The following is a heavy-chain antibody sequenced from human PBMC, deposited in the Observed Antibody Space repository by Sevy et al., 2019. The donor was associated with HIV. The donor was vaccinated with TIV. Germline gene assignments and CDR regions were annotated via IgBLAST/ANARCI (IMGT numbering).Heavy chain of an antibody. J-gene: IGHJ6*01. V-gene: IGHV1-2*02. D-gene: IGHD2-2*01. CDR1: GYTFTGYY. CDR2: INPNSGGT. Sequence: ASVKVSCKASGYTFTGYYMHWVRQAPGQGLEWMGWINPNSGGTNYAQKFQGRVTMTRDTSISTAYMKLSRLRSDDTAVYYCARGLGDIVVVPAVKRLYYYYGMDVWGQGTTVTVSS. CDR3: ARGLGDIVVVPAVKRLYYYYGMDV.